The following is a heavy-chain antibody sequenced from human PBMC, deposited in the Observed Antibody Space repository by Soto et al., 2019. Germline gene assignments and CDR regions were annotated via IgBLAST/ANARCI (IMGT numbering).Heavy chain of an antibody. V-gene: IGHV1-69*13. D-gene: IGHD6-13*01. Sequence: SGKVSCEASVGTFSSYAISWVRQAPGQGLEWMGGIIPIFGTANYAQKFQGRVTVTADESTSTAYMELSSLRSEDTAVYYCARDQSSRSSWSRSFDYWGQGTLVTASS. CDR1: VGTFSSYA. J-gene: IGHJ4*02. CDR2: IIPIFGTA. CDR3: ARDQSSRSSWSRSFDY.